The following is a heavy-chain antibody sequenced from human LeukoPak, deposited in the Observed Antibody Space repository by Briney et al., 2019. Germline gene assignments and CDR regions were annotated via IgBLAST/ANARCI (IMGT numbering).Heavy chain of an antibody. CDR2: INHSGST. CDR3: ARLVGATGGY. V-gene: IGHV4-34*01. Sequence: SETLSLTCTVSDASISTNNYWGWIRQPPGKGLEWIGEINHSGSTNYNPSLKSRVTISVDTSKNQFSLKLSSVTAADTAVYYCARLVGATGGYWGQGTLVTVSS. J-gene: IGHJ4*02. CDR1: DASISTNNY. D-gene: IGHD1-26*01.